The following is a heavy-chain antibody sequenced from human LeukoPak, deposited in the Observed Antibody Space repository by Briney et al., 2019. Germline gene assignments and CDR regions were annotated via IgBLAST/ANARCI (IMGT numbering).Heavy chain of an antibody. CDR2: FDPEDGET. CDR1: GYTLTELS. V-gene: IGHV1-24*01. J-gene: IGHJ4*02. Sequence: ASVKVSCKVSGYTLTELSMHWVRQAPGKGLEWMGGFDPEDGETIYAQKFQGRVTMTEDTSTDTAYMELSSLRSEDTAVYYCATDARGSGWYAEGDYWGQGTLVIVSS. D-gene: IGHD6-19*01. CDR3: ATDARGSGWYAEGDY.